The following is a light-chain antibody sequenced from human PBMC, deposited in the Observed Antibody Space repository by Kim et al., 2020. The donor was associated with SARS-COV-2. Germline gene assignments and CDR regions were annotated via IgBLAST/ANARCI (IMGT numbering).Light chain of an antibody. Sequence: SASGGDRVTITSRASQSISSYLNWYQQKPGRAPKLLIYAAYSLQSGVPSMFSGSGSGTDFTLTISSLQPEDFATYYCQQSYSTPYTFGQGTKLEI. V-gene: IGKV1-39*01. CDR1: QSISSY. J-gene: IGKJ2*01. CDR2: AAY. CDR3: QQSYSTPYT.